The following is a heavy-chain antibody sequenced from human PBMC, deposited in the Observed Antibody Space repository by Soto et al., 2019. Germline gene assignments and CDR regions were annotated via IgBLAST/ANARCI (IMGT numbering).Heavy chain of an antibody. CDR3: ARLGQFDF. Sequence: PGRSLRLSCEASGLIFSDYYMAWIRQAPGKGLEWVSYISGSGDTIYYADSVKGRFTISRDSVKDSLYLQMNTLRDEDTAIYYCARLGQFDFWGQGTVVTVSS. CDR1: GLIFSDYY. V-gene: IGHV3-11*01. CDR2: ISGSGDTI. J-gene: IGHJ4*02.